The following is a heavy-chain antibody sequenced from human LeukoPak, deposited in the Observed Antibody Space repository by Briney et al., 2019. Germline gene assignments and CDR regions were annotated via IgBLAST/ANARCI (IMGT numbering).Heavy chain of an antibody. J-gene: IGHJ2*01. D-gene: IGHD3-10*01. Sequence: GGSLRLSCAPSGFTFEDYAMHWVRQAPGKGLEWVSGISWDSGSIGYADSVKGRFIISRDNAKNSLYLQMNSLRAEDTALYYCAKRGSGWYFDLWGRGTLVTVSS. CDR3: AKRGSGWYFDL. CDR2: ISWDSGSI. V-gene: IGHV3-9*01. CDR1: GFTFEDYA.